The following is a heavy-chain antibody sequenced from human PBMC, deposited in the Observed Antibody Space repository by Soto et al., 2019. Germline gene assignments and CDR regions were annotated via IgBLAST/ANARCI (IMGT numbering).Heavy chain of an antibody. CDR3: VRFGGAAAGPGDY. Sequence: GGSLRLSCVASELTFSSYEMNWVRQAPGKGLEWVSYISTSGTTIYYTDSVKGRFTISRDNAKKSLYLQMNSLRAEDTAVYYCVRFGGAAAGPGDYWGQGTLVTVSS. CDR1: ELTFSSYE. D-gene: IGHD6-13*01. CDR2: ISTSGTTI. J-gene: IGHJ4*02. V-gene: IGHV3-48*03.